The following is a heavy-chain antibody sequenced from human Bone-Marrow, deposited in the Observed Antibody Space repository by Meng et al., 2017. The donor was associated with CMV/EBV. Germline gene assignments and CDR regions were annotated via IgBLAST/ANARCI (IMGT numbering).Heavy chain of an antibody. Sequence: SETLSLTCAVEGGSFSGYYWSWIRQPPGKGLEWIGEINHRGSTNYNPSLKSRVTISVDTSKNQFSLKLSSVTAADTAVYYCARGSVLRFLEGLLPLWDYGMDVWGQGTTVTVSS. CDR3: ARGSVLRFLEGLLPLWDYGMDV. CDR1: GGSFSGYY. D-gene: IGHD3-3*01. J-gene: IGHJ6*02. CDR2: INHRGST. V-gene: IGHV4-34*01.